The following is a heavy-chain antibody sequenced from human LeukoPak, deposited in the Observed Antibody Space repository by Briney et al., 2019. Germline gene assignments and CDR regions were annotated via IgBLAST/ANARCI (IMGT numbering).Heavy chain of an antibody. V-gene: IGHV3-30*04. Sequence: GRSLRPSCAASGFTFSSYAMHWVRQAPGKGLEWVAVISYDGSNKYYADSVKGRFTISRDNSKNTLYLQMNSLRAEDTAVYYCARGVPRCYFLCGYHYYYYYGMDVWGQGTTVTVSS. J-gene: IGHJ6*02. D-gene: IGHD3-3*01. CDR3: ARGVPRCYFLCGYHYYYYYGMDV. CDR1: GFTFSSYA. CDR2: ISYDGSNK.